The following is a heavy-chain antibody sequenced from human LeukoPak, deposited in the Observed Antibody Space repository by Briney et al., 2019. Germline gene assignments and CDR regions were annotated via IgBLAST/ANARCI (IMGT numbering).Heavy chain of an antibody. D-gene: IGHD6-6*01. Sequence: SETLSLTCTVSGGSISSSSYYWGWIRQPPGKGLEWIGSIYYSGGTYYNPSLKSRVTTSVDTSKNQFSLKLSSVTAADTAVYYCARVRIAARQANFDYWGQGTLVTVSS. CDR2: IYYSGGT. J-gene: IGHJ4*02. V-gene: IGHV4-39*07. CDR3: ARVRIAARQANFDY. CDR1: GGSISSSSYY.